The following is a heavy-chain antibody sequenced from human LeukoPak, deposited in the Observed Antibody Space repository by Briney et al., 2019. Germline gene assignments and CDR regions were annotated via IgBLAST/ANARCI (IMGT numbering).Heavy chain of an antibody. CDR3: ARVVDSSGYYSVGYFDY. Sequence: PGGSLRLSCAASGFTFSSYGMHWVRQAPGKGLEWVAVISYDGSNKYYADSVKGRFTISRDNAKNSLYLQMNSLRAEDTALYYCARVVDSSGYYSVGYFDYWGQGTLVTVSS. D-gene: IGHD3-22*01. CDR1: GFTFSSYG. V-gene: IGHV3-30*03. CDR2: ISYDGSNK. J-gene: IGHJ4*02.